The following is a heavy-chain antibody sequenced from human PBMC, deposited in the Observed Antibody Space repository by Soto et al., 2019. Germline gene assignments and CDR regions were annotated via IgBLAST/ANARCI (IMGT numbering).Heavy chain of an antibody. CDR1: GFTFSSYS. D-gene: IGHD3-22*01. Sequence: EVQLVESGGGLVKPGGSLRLSCEAVGFTFSSYSMNWVRQAPGKGLEWVSSISSSSTYIYYADSVKCRFTISRDNAKTSLYLQMNSLRAEDTAVLYCARNNYHDSSGYFDFEAFDIWVQGTMVTVSS. V-gene: IGHV3-21*01. CDR3: ARNNYHDSSGYFDFEAFDI. CDR2: ISSSSTYI. J-gene: IGHJ3*02.